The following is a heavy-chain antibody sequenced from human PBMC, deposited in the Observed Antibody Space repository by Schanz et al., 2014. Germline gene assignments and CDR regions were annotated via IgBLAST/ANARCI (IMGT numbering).Heavy chain of an antibody. J-gene: IGHJ6*02. CDR1: GGSISSGGYS. V-gene: IGHV4-30-4*07. Sequence: QVHLQESGPGLVKPSQTLSLTCAVSGGSISSGGYSWSWIRQPPGKGLEWIGYIFFRGSTYYNPSRKRRVPKPKTTSKTQFSPRLTSVTAADTAVYYCYGMDVWGQGTTVTVSS. CDR2: IFFRGST. CDR3: YGMDV.